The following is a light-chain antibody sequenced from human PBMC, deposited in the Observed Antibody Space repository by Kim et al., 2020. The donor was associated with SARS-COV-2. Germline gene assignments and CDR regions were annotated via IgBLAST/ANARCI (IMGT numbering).Light chain of an antibody. CDR3: QQSYSTLDT. J-gene: IGKJ2*01. Sequence: DIQMTQSPSSLSASVGDRVTITCRASQSISSYLNWYQQKPGKAPKLLIYAASSLQSGVPSRFSGSGSGTDLTLTISSLQPEDFATYYCQQSYSTLDTFGQGTKLEI. CDR1: QSISSY. V-gene: IGKV1-39*01. CDR2: AAS.